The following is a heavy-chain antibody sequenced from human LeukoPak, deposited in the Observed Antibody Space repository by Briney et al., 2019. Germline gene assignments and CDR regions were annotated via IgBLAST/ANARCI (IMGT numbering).Heavy chain of an antibody. CDR1: GGSISSTSYY. Sequence: SETLSLTCAVSGGSISSTSYYWAWIRQPPGKGLEWIGTIYYSGSTYYNPSLKSRVTISVDTSKNQFSLKLSSVTAADTAVYYCAREGIPDWFDPWGQGTLVTVSS. CDR3: AREGIPDWFDP. CDR2: IYYSGST. J-gene: IGHJ5*02. D-gene: IGHD2-21*01. V-gene: IGHV4-39*07.